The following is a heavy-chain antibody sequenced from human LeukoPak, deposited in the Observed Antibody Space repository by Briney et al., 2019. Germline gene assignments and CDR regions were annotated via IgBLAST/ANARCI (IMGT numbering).Heavy chain of an antibody. CDR2: ISAYNGNT. Sequence: ASVKVSCKASGYTFTSYGISWVRQAPGQGLEWMGWISAYNGNTNYAQKFQGRVTMTRDTSISTAYMELSRLRSDDTAVYYCARGYTRQPALLWGQGTLVTVSS. CDR3: ARGYTRQPALL. CDR1: GYTFTSYG. V-gene: IGHV1-18*01. D-gene: IGHD1-14*01. J-gene: IGHJ4*02.